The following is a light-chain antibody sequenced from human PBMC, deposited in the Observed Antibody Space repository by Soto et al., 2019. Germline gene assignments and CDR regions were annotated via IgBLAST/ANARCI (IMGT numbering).Light chain of an antibody. V-gene: IGKV3-20*01. Sequence: EIGLTQSPGTLSLSPGERATLSCMGSQSVSSSYLAWYQQTPGQAPRLLIYGASSRATGIPDRFSGSGSGTDFTLTINRLEPEDFAVYYCQQYDSSPRTFGQGTKVDI. CDR1: QSVSSSY. J-gene: IGKJ1*01. CDR3: QQYDSSPRT. CDR2: GAS.